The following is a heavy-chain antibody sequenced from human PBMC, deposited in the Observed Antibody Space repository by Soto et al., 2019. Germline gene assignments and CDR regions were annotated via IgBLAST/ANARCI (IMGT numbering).Heavy chain of an antibody. J-gene: IGHJ6*02. D-gene: IGHD4-17*01. CDR2: IYYSGTT. V-gene: IGHV4-31*03. CDR3: ARNDYGEAGSGLDV. CDR1: GASIDTGGHY. Sequence: QVQLQESGPGLVKPSQTLSLTCSVSGASIDTGGHYWTWIRQHPGKGLEWIGNIYYSGTTNYNPSLQSRVTISVDPSKKRFSLKLNSVTAADTAVYYCARNDYGEAGSGLDVWGQGTTVTVSS.